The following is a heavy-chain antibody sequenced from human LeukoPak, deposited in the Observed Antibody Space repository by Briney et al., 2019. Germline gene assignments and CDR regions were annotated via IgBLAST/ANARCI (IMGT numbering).Heavy chain of an antibody. CDR3: AREEVKSFDN. Sequence: PGGSLRLSCAASGFTFSSTYMSWVRQAPGKGLEWVANIKGDGSETSYVTSVRGRFTISRDNAKNSLYLQMNNLRVEDTAVYYCAREEVKSFDNWGQGTLVTVSS. CDR2: IKGDGSET. V-gene: IGHV3-7*03. CDR1: GFTFSSTY. J-gene: IGHJ4*02.